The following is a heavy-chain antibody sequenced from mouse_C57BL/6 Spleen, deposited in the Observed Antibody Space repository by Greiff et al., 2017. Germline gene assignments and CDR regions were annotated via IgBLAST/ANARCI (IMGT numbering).Heavy chain of an antibody. D-gene: IGHD1-1*01. V-gene: IGHV5-16*01. CDR2: INYDGSST. CDR1: GFTFSDYY. Sequence: EVMLVESEGGLVQPGSSMKLSCTASGFTFSDYYMAWVRQVPEKGLEWVANINYDGSSTYYLDSLKSRFIISRDNAKNILYLQMSRLKSEDTATYYCARAPQFITTVRWYFDVWGTGTTVTVSS. J-gene: IGHJ1*03. CDR3: ARAPQFITTVRWYFDV.